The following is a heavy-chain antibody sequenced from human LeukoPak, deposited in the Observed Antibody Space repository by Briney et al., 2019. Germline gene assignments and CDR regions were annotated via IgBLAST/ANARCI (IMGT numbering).Heavy chain of an antibody. V-gene: IGHV1-18*01. CDR3: ARASDTSWPFDF. CDR1: GYAFTTFG. Sequence: ASVKVSCKASGYAFTTFGIMWVRQAPGQGLEWMGWISTSKTYTRYAQKVQGRATLTTDTSTSTAYMELTSLTSDDTAVYFCARASDTSWPFDFRGRGTKVTASS. D-gene: IGHD2-2*01. CDR2: ISTSKTYT. J-gene: IGHJ4*02.